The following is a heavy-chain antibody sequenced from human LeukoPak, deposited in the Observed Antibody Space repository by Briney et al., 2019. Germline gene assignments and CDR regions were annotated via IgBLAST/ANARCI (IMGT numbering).Heavy chain of an antibody. J-gene: IGHJ4*02. D-gene: IGHD3/OR15-3a*01. CDR2: IYYTGST. CDR1: GGSINSYY. V-gene: IGHV4-59*01. Sequence: SETLSLTCTVSGGSINSYYWSWIRQPPGKGLECIGHIYYTGSTYYKPSLEGGVTLSVDKTKKQISLKLNSVTAADTAVYYCARYEEFSTGYSASSPRHYFDHWGQGTLVTVSS. CDR3: ARYEEFSTGYSASSPRHYFDH.